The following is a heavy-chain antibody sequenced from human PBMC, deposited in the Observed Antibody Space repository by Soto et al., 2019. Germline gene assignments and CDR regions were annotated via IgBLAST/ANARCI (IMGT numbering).Heavy chain of an antibody. CDR3: ARVLSLFSSSRWFDP. D-gene: IGHD6-6*01. CDR1: GYTFTSYA. V-gene: IGHV1-3*01. Sequence: ASVKVSCKASGYTFTSYAMHWVRQAPGQRLEWMGWINAGNGNTKYSQKFQGRVTITRDTSASTAYMELSSLRSEDTAVYYCARVLSLFSSSRWFDPWGQGTTVTVSS. CDR2: INAGNGNT. J-gene: IGHJ5*01.